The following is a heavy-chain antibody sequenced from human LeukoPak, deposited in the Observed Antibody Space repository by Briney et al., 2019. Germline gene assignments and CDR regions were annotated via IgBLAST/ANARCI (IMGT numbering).Heavy chain of an antibody. CDR1: GGSFSGYY. D-gene: IGHD3-22*01. V-gene: IGHV4-34*01. J-gene: IGHJ4*02. CDR2: VNHSGST. Sequence: SETLSLTCAVYGGSFSGYYWSWIRQPPGKGLEWIGEVNHSGSTNYNPSLKSRVTISVDTSKNQFSLKLSSVTAADTAVYYCARLGIVVVILDYWGQGTLVTVSS. CDR3: ARLGIVVVILDY.